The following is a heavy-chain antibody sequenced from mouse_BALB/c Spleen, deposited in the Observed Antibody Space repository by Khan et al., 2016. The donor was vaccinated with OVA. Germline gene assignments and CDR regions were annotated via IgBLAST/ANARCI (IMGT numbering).Heavy chain of an antibody. CDR1: GFTFSSFG. Sequence: EVQLVESGGGLVQPGGSRKLSCAASGFTFSSFGMHWVRQAPEKGLEWVAYINSGSSTIYYADPVKGRFTISSDTPKNTLFLQMTILRSEDTAMDDCARGNLAYWGQGTTLTVSS. CDR3: ARGNLAY. J-gene: IGHJ2*01. V-gene: IGHV5-17*02. CDR2: INSGSSTI.